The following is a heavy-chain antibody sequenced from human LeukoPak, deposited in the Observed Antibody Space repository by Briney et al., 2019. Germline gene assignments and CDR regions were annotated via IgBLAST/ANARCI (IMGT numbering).Heavy chain of an antibody. J-gene: IGHJ4*02. CDR2: ISYSGST. V-gene: IGHV4-59*01. Sequence: SETLSLTCTVSGGSISSYYWSWIRQPPGKGLEWIGYISYSGSTTYNPSLKSRVTISVDTSKNQFSLKLSSVTAADTAVYYCARVDTAILPYFDYWGQGTLVTVSS. CDR3: ARVDTAILPYFDY. CDR1: GGSISSYY. D-gene: IGHD5-18*01.